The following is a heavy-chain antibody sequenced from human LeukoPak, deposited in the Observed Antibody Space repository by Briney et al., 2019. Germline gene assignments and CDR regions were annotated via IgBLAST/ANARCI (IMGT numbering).Heavy chain of an antibody. Sequence: SETLSLTCTVSGGSISSSSYYWGWIRQPPGKGLEWVGSIYYSGSTYYNPSLKSRVTISVDTSKNQSSLKLSSVTAADTAVYYCARTYSSTYYYYYMDVWGKGTTVTISS. CDR3: ARTYSSTYYYYYMDV. CDR2: IYYSGST. J-gene: IGHJ6*03. CDR1: GGSISSSSYY. V-gene: IGHV4-39*01. D-gene: IGHD6-19*01.